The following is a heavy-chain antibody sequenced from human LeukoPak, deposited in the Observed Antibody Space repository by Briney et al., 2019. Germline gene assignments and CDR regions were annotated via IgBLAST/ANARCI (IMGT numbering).Heavy chain of an antibody. J-gene: IGHJ4*02. CDR2: IYYSGST. D-gene: IGHD6-19*01. CDR3: ARHVEQRLTPFDY. V-gene: IGHV4-39*01. Sequence: PSETLSLTCTVSGGSISSSSYYWGWIRQPPGKGLEWIGSIYYSGSTYYNPSLKSRVTISVDTSKNHFSLKLRSVTAADTAVYYCARHVEQRLTPFDYWGQGILVTVSS. CDR1: GGSISSSSYY.